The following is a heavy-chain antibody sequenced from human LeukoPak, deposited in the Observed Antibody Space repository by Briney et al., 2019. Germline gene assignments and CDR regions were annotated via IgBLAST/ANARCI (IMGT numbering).Heavy chain of an antibody. Sequence: SETLSLTCTVSGGSISSGDYYWSWIRQPPGKGLEWIGYIYYSGSTYYNPSLKSRVTISVDTSKNQFSLKLSSVTAADTAVYYCAREAVNYYDSSGYYYYFDYWGQGTLVTVSS. CDR2: IYYSGST. CDR1: GGSISSGDYY. D-gene: IGHD3-22*01. V-gene: IGHV4-30-4*01. CDR3: AREAVNYYDSSGYYYYFDY. J-gene: IGHJ4*02.